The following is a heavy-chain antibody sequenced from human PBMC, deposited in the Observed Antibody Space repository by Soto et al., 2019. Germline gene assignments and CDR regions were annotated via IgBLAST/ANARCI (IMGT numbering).Heavy chain of an antibody. CDR2: IYSGGST. CDR3: ARGPTVYYYHGMDV. Sequence: GGSLRLSCAASGFTVSSNYMSWVRQAPGKGLEWVSVIYSGGSTYYADSVKGRFTISRDNSKNTLYLQMNSLRAEDTAVYYCARGPTVYYYHGMDVWGQGTTVT. CDR1: GFTVSSNY. D-gene: IGHD4-17*01. J-gene: IGHJ6*02. V-gene: IGHV3-53*01.